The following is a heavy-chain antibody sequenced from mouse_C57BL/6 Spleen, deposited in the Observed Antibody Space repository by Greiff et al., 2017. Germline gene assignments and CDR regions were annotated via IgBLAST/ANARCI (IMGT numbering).Heavy chain of an antibody. Sequence: QVQLQQPGAELVMPGASVKLSCKASGYTFTSYWMHWVKQRPGQGLEWIGEIDPSDSYTNYNQKFKGKSTLTVDKSSSTAYMQLSSLTSEDSAVYYCARSGGRLLYYFDYWGQGTTLTVSS. V-gene: IGHV1-69*01. J-gene: IGHJ2*01. D-gene: IGHD2-3*01. CDR3: ARSGGRLLYYFDY. CDR1: GYTFTSYW. CDR2: IDPSDSYT.